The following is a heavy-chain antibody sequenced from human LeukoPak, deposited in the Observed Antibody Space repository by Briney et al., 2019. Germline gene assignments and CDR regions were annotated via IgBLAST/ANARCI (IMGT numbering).Heavy chain of an antibody. CDR3: ARALVVTSPFDY. CDR1: DYTFTTYG. V-gene: IGHV1-18*01. CDR2: ISAYNGIT. J-gene: IGHJ4*02. D-gene: IGHD4-23*01. Sequence: ASVKVSCKASDYTFTTYGISWVRQAPGQGPEWMGWISAYNGITNYAQNLQGRVTMTTDTSTSTAYMELRSLNSDDTAVYYCARALVVTSPFDYWGQGTLVTVSS.